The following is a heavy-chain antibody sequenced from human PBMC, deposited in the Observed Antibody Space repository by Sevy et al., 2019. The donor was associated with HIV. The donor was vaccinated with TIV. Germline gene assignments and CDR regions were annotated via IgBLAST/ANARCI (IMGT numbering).Heavy chain of an antibody. D-gene: IGHD5-18*01. CDR1: GGSISSGDYY. V-gene: IGHV4-30-4*01. CDR3: ARDITAMAFFDY. J-gene: IGHJ4*02. CDR2: IYYSGST. Sequence: SETLSLTCTVSGGSISSGDYYWSWIRQPPGKGLEWIGYIYYSGSTYYYPSLKSRVTISVDTSKNQFSLKLSSVTAADTAVYYCARDITAMAFFDYWGQGTLVTVSS.